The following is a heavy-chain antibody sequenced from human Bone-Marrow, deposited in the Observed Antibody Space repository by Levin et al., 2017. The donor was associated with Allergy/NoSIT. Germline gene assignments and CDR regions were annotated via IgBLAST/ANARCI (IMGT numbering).Heavy chain of an antibody. CDR1: GFTFSTYP. J-gene: IGHJ4*02. CDR2: IGDSGGVT. CDR3: AKYLSGHVPDGRTLDY. V-gene: IGHV3-23*01. D-gene: IGHD2-2*01. Sequence: QTGGSLRLSCAASGFTFSTYPMTWVRQAPGKGLEWVSAIGDSGGVTYYADSVKGRFTVSRDNSRNTLFLQMNSLRDEDTAIYYCAKYLSGHVPDGRTLDYWGQGTLVTVSS.